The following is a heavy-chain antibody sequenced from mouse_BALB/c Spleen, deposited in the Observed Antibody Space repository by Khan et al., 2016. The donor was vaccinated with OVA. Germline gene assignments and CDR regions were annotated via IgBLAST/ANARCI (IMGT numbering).Heavy chain of an antibody. Sequence: QVQLKQSGAELARPGASVKLSCKASGYTFTEYYINWVKQRTGQGLEWIGEISPGSGGTYCNEKFKGKATLTADKYSSTAYMQLSSLTSEASAVYFCTRRNYFGYTFAYWGQGTLVTVAA. CDR3: TRRNYFGYTFAY. V-gene: IGHV1-77*01. CDR1: GYTFTEYY. J-gene: IGHJ3*01. D-gene: IGHD1-2*01. CDR2: ISPGSGGT.